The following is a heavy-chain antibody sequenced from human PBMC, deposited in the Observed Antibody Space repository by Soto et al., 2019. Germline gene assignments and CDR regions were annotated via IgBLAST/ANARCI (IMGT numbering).Heavy chain of an antibody. CDR1: GFTFSSYA. D-gene: IGHD4-17*01. Sequence: VQLLESGGGLVQPGGSLRLSCAASGFTFSSYAMSWVRQAPGKGLEWVSAISGSGGSTYYADSVKGRFTISRDNSKNTLYLKMNGRSAGNTALYYGAKSRDYGDYGSWFAPWGQGTLVTFSS. J-gene: IGHJ5*02. CDR3: AKSRDYGDYGSWFAP. CDR2: ISGSGGST. V-gene: IGHV3-23*01.